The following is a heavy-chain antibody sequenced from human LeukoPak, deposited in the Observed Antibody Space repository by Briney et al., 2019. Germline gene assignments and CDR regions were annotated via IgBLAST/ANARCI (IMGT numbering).Heavy chain of an antibody. J-gene: IGHJ5*02. Sequence: GGSLRLSCAASGFTFSSYAMHWVRQAPGKGLEWVAVISYDGSNKYYADSVKGRFTISRDNSKNTLYLQMNNLRAEDTAVYYCAKDPGFDPWGQGTLVTVSS. CDR3: AKDPGFDP. CDR1: GFTFSSYA. CDR2: ISYDGSNK. V-gene: IGHV3-30-3*01.